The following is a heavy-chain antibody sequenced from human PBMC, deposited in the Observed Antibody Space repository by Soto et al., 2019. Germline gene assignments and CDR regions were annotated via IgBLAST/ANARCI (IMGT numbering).Heavy chain of an antibody. V-gene: IGHV4-31*03. J-gene: IGHJ6*02. CDR1: GGSISSGGYY. D-gene: IGHD2-15*01. Sequence: SETLSLTCTVSGGSISSGGYYWSWIRQHPGKGLEWIGYIYYSGSTYYNPSLKSRVTISVDTSKNQFSLKLSSVTAADTAVYYCASAYCSGGSCYWGGAYYYYATDVPGPAPKVTLSS. CDR2: IYYSGST. CDR3: ASAYCSGGSCYWGGAYYYYATDV.